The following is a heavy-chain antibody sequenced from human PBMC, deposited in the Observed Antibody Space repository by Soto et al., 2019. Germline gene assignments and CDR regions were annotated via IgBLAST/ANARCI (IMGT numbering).Heavy chain of an antibody. CDR2: MNPNSGNT. CDR3: ARGYYYDSSGYYYSCAFDI. J-gene: IGHJ3*02. D-gene: IGHD3-22*01. Sequence: ASVKVSCKASGYTFTSYDINWVRQATGQGLEWMGWMNPNSGNTGYAQKFQGRVTMTRNTSISTAYMELSSLRSEDTAVYYCARGYYYDSSGYYYSCAFDIWGQGSMVTVSS. CDR1: GYTFTSYD. V-gene: IGHV1-8*01.